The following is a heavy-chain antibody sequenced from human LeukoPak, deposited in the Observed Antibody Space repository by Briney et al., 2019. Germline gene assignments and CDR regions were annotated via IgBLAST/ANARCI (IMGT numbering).Heavy chain of an antibody. CDR2: IYPRDGST. Sequence: GASVKVSCKASGYTFTSNYIHWVRQAPGQGLEWMGMIYPRDGSTSYAQKFQGRVTVTRDTSTSTVHMELSGLRSEDTAVYYCAIKYGDPYYGMDVWGQGTTVTVSS. CDR3: AIKYGDPYYGMDV. J-gene: IGHJ6*02. CDR1: GYTFTSNY. D-gene: IGHD4-17*01. V-gene: IGHV1-46*01.